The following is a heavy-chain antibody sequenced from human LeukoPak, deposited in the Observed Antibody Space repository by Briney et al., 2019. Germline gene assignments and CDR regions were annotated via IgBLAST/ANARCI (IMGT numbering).Heavy chain of an antibody. CDR3: ARGERFLEWLLYKNWFDP. CDR2: INHSGST. J-gene: IGHJ5*02. Sequence: SETLSLTCAVYGGSFSGYYWSWIRQPPGKGLEWIGEINHSGSTNYNPSLKSRVTLSVDTSKNQFSLKLSSVTAADTAVYYCARGERFLEWLLYKNWFDPWGQGTLVTVSS. CDR1: GGSFSGYY. D-gene: IGHD3-3*01. V-gene: IGHV4-34*01.